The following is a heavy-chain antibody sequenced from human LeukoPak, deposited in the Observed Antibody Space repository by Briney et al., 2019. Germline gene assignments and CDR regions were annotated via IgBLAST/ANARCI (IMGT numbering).Heavy chain of an antibody. J-gene: IGHJ1*01. CDR1: GFSFSGYA. CDR2: ISGDGGST. D-gene: IGHD6-19*01. CDR3: VRRSVGGSAEYFLH. Sequence: GGSLRLSCSASGFSFSGYAMHWVRQAPGKGLQYVSVISGDGGSTEYADSVRGRFTISRDNSKNRLYLQMSSLRTEDTAVYYCVRRSVGGSAEYFLHWGQGTLVTVSS. V-gene: IGHV3-64D*06.